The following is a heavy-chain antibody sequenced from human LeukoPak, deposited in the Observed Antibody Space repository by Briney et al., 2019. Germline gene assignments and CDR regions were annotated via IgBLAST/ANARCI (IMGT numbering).Heavy chain of an antibody. J-gene: IGHJ4*02. V-gene: IGHV4-39*01. CDR3: ARHNPIDQ. CDR2: VSYSGST. D-gene: IGHD1-14*01. CDR1: GGSISSTNYY. Sequence: SETLSLTCTVSGGSISSTNYYWGWIRQPPGKGLEWIGSVSYSGSTYYNASLKSRVTISVDTSKNQFSLKLSSVTAADTAVYYCARHNPIDQWGQGTQVTVSS.